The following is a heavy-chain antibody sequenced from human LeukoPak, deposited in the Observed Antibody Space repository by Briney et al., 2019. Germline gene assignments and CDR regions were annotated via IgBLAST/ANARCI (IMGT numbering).Heavy chain of an antibody. CDR1: GFTFSSFA. D-gene: IGHD6-19*01. J-gene: IGHJ6*02. V-gene: IGHV3-23*01. CDR3: AKPVADTYYGMDV. Sequence: PGGSLRLSCAASGFTFSSFAMSWVRQAPGKGLEWVSVMSNSGGSTSYAESVKGRFTISRDNSKNTLYLQMNSLRAEDTAVYYCAKPVADTYYGMDVWGQGTTVTVSS. CDR2: MSNSGGST.